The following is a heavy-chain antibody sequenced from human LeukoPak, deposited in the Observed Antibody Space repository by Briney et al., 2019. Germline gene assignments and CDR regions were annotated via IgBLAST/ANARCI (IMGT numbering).Heavy chain of an antibody. J-gene: IGHJ3*02. CDR1: GGSFSGYY. Sequence: SETLSLTCAVYGGSFSGYYWSWIRQPPGKGLEWIGEINHSGSTNYNPSLKSRVTISVDTSKNQFSLKLSSVTAADTAVYYCARHRNTLDAFDIWGQGTMVTVSS. V-gene: IGHV4-34*01. CDR3: ARHRNTLDAFDI. D-gene: IGHD2/OR15-2a*01. CDR2: INHSGST.